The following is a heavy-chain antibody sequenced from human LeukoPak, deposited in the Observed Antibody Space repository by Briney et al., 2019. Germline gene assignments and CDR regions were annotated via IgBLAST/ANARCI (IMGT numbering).Heavy chain of an antibody. V-gene: IGHV3-53*01. D-gene: IGHD3-3*01. CDR3: ARSYTLYDFWSGYTYQNYFDP. J-gene: IGHJ5*02. Sequence: GGSLRLSCAASGFTVSSSYISWVRQAPGKGLEWVSVIYAGDSTYYADSVKGRFIISRDNSKNTVYLQMDSLRAEDTAEYYCARSYTLYDFWSGYTYQNYFDPWGQGTLVTVSS. CDR2: IYAGDST. CDR1: GFTVSSSY.